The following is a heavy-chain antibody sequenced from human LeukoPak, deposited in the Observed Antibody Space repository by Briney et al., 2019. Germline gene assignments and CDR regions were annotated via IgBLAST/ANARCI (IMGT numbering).Heavy chain of an antibody. Sequence: PGGSLRLSCAASGFTFSNYGMHWVRQAPGKGLEWVAVISYDGSNKYYADSVKGRFTISRDNSKNTLYLQMNSLRAEDTAVYYCARDPVRSIAAITMIVVGTFDYWGQGTLVTVSS. CDR1: GFTFSNYG. J-gene: IGHJ4*02. D-gene: IGHD3-22*01. CDR3: ARDPVRSIAAITMIVVGTFDY. CDR2: ISYDGSNK. V-gene: IGHV3-30*03.